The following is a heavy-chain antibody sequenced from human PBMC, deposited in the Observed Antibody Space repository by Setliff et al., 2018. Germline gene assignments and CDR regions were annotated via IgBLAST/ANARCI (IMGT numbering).Heavy chain of an antibody. V-gene: IGHV3-9*01. Sequence: PGGSLRLSCEASGFSFNNYWMYWVRQVPGKGLVWVSGIGWNSGSIGYADPVKGRFTISRDNSKNTLYLQMNSLRAEDTAVYYCVKDRYCSDASCSPDYFDYWGQGTLVTVSS. J-gene: IGHJ4*02. CDR1: GFSFNNYW. CDR3: VKDRYCSDASCSPDYFDY. D-gene: IGHD2-15*01. CDR2: IGWNSGSI.